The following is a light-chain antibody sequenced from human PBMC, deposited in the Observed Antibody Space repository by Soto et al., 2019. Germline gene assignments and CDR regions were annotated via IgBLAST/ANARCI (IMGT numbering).Light chain of an antibody. CDR2: DAS. V-gene: IGKV3-11*01. CDR1: QSVSRY. Sequence: EIKLTQSPGTLSLSTGERATLSCRASQSVSRYLAWYQQKPGQAPRLLIYDASNRATGIPARFSGSGSGTDFTLTISSLEPEDFAVYYCQQRSNWPPITFGQGTRLEI. J-gene: IGKJ5*01. CDR3: QQRSNWPPIT.